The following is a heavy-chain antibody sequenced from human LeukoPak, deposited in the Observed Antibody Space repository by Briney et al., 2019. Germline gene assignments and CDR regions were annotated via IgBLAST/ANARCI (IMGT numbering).Heavy chain of an antibody. CDR3: ARDSGPLDY. J-gene: IGHJ4*02. V-gene: IGHV3-21*01. CDR2: ISSSSSYI. CDR1: GFTFTNYW. Sequence: GGSLRLSCAASGFTFTNYWMHWVRQAPGKGLEWVSSISSSSSYIYYADSVKGRFTISRDNAKNSLYLQMNSLRAEDTAVYYCARDSGPLDYWGQGTLVTVSS.